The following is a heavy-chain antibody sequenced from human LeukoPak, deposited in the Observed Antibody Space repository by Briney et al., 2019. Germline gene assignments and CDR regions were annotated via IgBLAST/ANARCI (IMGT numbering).Heavy chain of an antibody. J-gene: IGHJ4*02. CDR1: GYTFTGYY. CDR3: ARVENWNYYYFDY. D-gene: IGHD1-7*01. CDR2: INPNSGGT. Sequence: VASVKVSCKASGYTFTGYYMHWVRQAPGQGLEWMGWINPNSGGTNYAQKFQGRVTMTRDTSISTAYMELSRLRSDDTAVYYCARVENWNYYYFDYWGQGTLVTVSS. V-gene: IGHV1-2*02.